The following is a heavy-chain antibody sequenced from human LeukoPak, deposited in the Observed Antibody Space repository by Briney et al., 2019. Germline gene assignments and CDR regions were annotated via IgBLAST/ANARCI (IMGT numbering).Heavy chain of an antibody. Sequence: GGSLRLSCAASGFTFSSYAMSWVRQAPGKGXXXXXAIXGXXXXTYXXXXXKXXXXISRDNSKNTLYLQMNSLRAEDTAVYYCAKAPPMAGTGFDPWGQGTLVTVSS. D-gene: IGHD6-19*01. CDR3: AKAPPMAGTGFDP. CDR2: IXGXXXXT. J-gene: IGHJ5*02. V-gene: IGHV3-23*01. CDR1: GFTFSSYA.